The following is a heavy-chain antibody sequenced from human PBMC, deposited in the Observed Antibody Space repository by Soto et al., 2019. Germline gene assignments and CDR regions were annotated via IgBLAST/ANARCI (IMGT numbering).Heavy chain of an antibody. V-gene: IGHV3-74*01. J-gene: IGHJ4*02. D-gene: IGHD2-15*01. CDR2: INSDGSST. Sequence: EVQPVESGGGLVQPGESLRLSCAASGFTFSSYWMHWVRQAPGKGLVWVSRINSDGSSTSYAGSVKGRFNISRDNAKNTLYLQMNSLRAEDTAVYYCVRTSLVVAAATREDYWGQGTLVTVSS. CDR3: VRTSLVVAAATREDY. CDR1: GFTFSSYW.